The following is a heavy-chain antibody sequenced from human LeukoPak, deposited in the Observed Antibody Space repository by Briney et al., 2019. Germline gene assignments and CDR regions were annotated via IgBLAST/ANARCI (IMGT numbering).Heavy chain of an antibody. CDR1: GFTFSSYE. CDR3: ARDSYDYVSNGDAFDI. CDR2: ISSSGSTI. D-gene: IGHD3-16*01. J-gene: IGHJ3*02. Sequence: GGSLRLSCAASGFTFSSYEMNWVRQAPGKGLEWVSYISSSGSTIYYADSVKGRFTISRDNAKNSLYLQMTSLRAEDTAVYYCARDSYDYVSNGDAFDIWGQGTMVTVSS. V-gene: IGHV3-48*03.